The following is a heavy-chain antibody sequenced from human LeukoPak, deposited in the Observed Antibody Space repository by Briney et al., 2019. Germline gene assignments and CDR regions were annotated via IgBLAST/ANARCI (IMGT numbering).Heavy chain of an antibody. D-gene: IGHD5-24*01. V-gene: IGHV1-18*01. Sequence: GAPVKVSCKASGYTFTSYDISWVRQAPGQGLEWMGWISAYNGNTNYAQKLQGRVTMTTDTSTSTAYMELRSLRSDDTAVYYCARDPKRWLQSGAFDIWGQGTMVTVSS. CDR2: ISAYNGNT. CDR3: ARDPKRWLQSGAFDI. J-gene: IGHJ3*02. CDR1: GYTFTSYD.